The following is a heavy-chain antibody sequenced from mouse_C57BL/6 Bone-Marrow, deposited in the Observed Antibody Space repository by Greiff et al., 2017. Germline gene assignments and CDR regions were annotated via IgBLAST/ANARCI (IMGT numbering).Heavy chain of an antibody. J-gene: IGHJ1*03. V-gene: IGHV5-4*01. D-gene: IGHD1-1*01. CDR3: ARDITTVVYFDV. Sequence: EVKLVESGGGLVKPGGSLKLSCAASGFTFRSYAMSWVRQTPEKRLAWVATISDGGSYTYYPDNVKGRFTISRDNAKNNLYLQMSHLKSEDTAMYYCARDITTVVYFDVWGTGTTVTVSS. CDR1: GFTFRSYA. CDR2: ISDGGSYT.